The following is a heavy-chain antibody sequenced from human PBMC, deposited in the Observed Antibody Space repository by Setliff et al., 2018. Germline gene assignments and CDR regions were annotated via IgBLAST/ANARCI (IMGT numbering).Heavy chain of an antibody. J-gene: IGHJ6*03. CDR1: GFTVSVNY. CDR2: IYSSGDT. D-gene: IGHD5-12*01. CDR3: AREEMATNYYYYYMDV. Sequence: GSLRLSCAASGFTVSVNYMSWVRQAPGQGLEWVSVIYSSGDTYTADSVRGRFIISRDNSKNTLYLQMSSLRAEDTAVYYCAREEMATNYYYYYMDVWGKGTTVTVSS. V-gene: IGHV3-66*01.